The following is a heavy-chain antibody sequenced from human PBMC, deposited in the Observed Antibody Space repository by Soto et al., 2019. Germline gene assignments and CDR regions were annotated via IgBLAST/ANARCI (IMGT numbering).Heavy chain of an antibody. CDR1: GFTFDDYA. CDR2: ISWNSGSI. Sequence: EVQLVESGGGLVQPGRSLRLSCAASGFTFDDYAMHWVRQAPGKGLEWVSGISWNSGSIGYADSVKGRFTISRDNAKNSLYLQMNSLRAEDTALYYCAKESGRAARAAFDMWGQGTMVTVSS. D-gene: IGHD6-6*01. CDR3: AKESGRAARAAFDM. J-gene: IGHJ3*02. V-gene: IGHV3-9*01.